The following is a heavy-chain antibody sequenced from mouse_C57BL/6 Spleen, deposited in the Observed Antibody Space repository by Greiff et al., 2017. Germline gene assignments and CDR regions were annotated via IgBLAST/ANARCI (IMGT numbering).Heavy chain of an antibody. D-gene: IGHD2-1*01. Sequence: VKLQQPGTELVKPGASVKLSCKASGYTFTSYWMHWVKQRPGQGLEWIGNINPSNGGTNYNEKFKSKATLTVDKSSSTAYMQLSSLTSEDSAVYYCAREEIYYGNPFDYWGQGTTLTVSS. J-gene: IGHJ2*01. CDR1: GYTFTSYW. CDR3: AREEIYYGNPFDY. V-gene: IGHV1-53*01. CDR2: INPSNGGT.